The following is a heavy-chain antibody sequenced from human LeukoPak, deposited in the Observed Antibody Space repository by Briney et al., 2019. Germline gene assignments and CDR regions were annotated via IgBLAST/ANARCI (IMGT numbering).Heavy chain of an antibody. J-gene: IGHJ3*02. CDR3: AREETNDI. V-gene: IGHV3-48*01. D-gene: IGHD1-1*01. CDR1: GFTFSSYG. Sequence: GGSLRLSCAASGFTFSSYGMHWVRQAPGKGLEWVSYISSSSSTIYYADSVKGRFTISRDNAKNSLYLQMNSLRAEDTAVYYCAREETNDIWGQGTMVTVSS. CDR2: ISSSSSTI.